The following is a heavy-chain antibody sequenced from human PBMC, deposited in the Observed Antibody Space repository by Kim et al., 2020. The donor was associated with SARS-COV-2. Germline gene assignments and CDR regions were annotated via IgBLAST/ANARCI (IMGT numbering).Heavy chain of an antibody. Sequence: YSPSFQGHVTISDDKSISTAYLQWSSLKASDTAMYYCARLTLEGDNWFDPWGQGTLVTVSS. J-gene: IGHJ5*02. CDR3: ARLTLEGDNWFDP. V-gene: IGHV5-10-1*01.